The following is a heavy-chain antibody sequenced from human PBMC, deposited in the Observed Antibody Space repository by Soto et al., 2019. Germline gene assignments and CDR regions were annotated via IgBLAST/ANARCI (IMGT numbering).Heavy chain of an antibody. CDR2: IYWDDSK. V-gene: IGHV2-5*02. D-gene: IGHD3-9*01. J-gene: IGHJ4*02. CDR3: AHKGPEDWPLDY. Sequence: QITLKESGPTLVRPTQTRTLTCAFSWFSLSTSGVGVGCIRQPPGKALEWLAVIYWDDSKHYSPSLRSRLTITNDTTQNQVVLTMTHIDPIDTGTYYCAHKGPEDWPLDYWGQGTLVTVSS. CDR1: WFSLSTSGVG.